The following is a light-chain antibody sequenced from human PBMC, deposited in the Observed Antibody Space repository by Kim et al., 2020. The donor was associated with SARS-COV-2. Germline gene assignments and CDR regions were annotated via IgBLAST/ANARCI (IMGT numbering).Light chain of an antibody. Sequence: DIQMTQSPSSLSASVGDRVTITCRASQTISNYLNWYQQKPGNAPRLLIYAASILQSGVPSRFSGSGSGTDFALTISSLQPDDFATYYCQQSYNPRTFGGGTKVDIK. CDR2: AAS. J-gene: IGKJ4*01. CDR3: QQSYNPRT. CDR1: QTISNY. V-gene: IGKV1-39*01.